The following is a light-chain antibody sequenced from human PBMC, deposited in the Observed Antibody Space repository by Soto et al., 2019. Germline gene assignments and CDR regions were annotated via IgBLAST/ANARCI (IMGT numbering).Light chain of an antibody. V-gene: IGKV3-20*01. Sequence: MSQSPATLSVSPGERATLSCRASQSVSSSYLAWYQQKPGQAPRLLIYGASSRATGIPDRFSGSGSGTDFTLTISRLEPEDFAMYYCHQYGISPPVTFGQGTRLEIK. CDR3: HQYGISPPVT. CDR1: QSVSSSY. J-gene: IGKJ5*01. CDR2: GAS.